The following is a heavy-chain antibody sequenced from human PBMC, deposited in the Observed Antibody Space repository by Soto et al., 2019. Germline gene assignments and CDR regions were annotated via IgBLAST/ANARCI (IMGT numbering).Heavy chain of an antibody. CDR2: ISNDGNFE. CDR3: ARVFRAGNRVLWFGELRQGDAAFDI. D-gene: IGHD3-10*01. Sequence: HPGGSLRLSCVASGFSFISYSMHWVRQAPGKGLEWVAVISNDGNFEFYEESVKGRFTIFRDNSKNTLFLQLNSLRAEDTAVFYCARVFRAGNRVLWFGELRQGDAAFDIWGQGTMVTVSS. CDR1: GFSFISYS. J-gene: IGHJ3*02. V-gene: IGHV3-30*03.